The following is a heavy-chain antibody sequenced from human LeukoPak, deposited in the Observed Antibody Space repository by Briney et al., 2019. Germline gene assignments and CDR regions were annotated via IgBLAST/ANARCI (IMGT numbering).Heavy chain of an antibody. CDR2: IRNDGGNK. J-gene: IGHJ4*02. Sequence: GGSLRLSCAASGFTFTTYDMYWVRQAPGKGLEWVAFIRNDGGNKYYADSVKGRFTISRDNSKNTLYLQMNSLRAEDTAVYYCAKVGAAGTAYYFDYWGQGTLVTVSS. D-gene: IGHD6-13*01. V-gene: IGHV3-30*02. CDR3: AKVGAAGTAYYFDY. CDR1: GFTFTTYD.